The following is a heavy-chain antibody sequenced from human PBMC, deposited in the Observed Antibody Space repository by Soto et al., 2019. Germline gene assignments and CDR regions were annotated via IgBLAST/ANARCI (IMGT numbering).Heavy chain of an antibody. Sequence: SETLSLTCTFSGSSIIGYYWTWIRQSPERGLEWIGYIHYSGSANYNPSLNSRLTMSVDRSKSQFSMKLASVTAADTAVYYCASSGPAVLNGFYYPDMDVWGQGTKVTV. V-gene: IGHV4-59*12. CDR3: ASSGPAVLNGFYYPDMDV. CDR2: IHYSGSA. J-gene: IGHJ6*02. CDR1: GSSIIGYY. D-gene: IGHD1-26*01.